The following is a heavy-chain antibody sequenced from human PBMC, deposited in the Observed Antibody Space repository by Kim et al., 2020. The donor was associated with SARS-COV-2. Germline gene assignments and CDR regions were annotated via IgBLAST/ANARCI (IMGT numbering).Heavy chain of an antibody. CDR2: IYFTGTT. CDR3: ARSYSKYATLFYGLDV. CDR1: GGSISSFY. V-gene: IGHV4-59*08. D-gene: IGHD4-4*01. Sequence: SETLSLTCSISGGSISSFYWSWVRQSPGQGLEWLGHIYFTGTTDYNPSLKSRVDMSVDTSQNQFSLRLASVTTSDTAVYYCARSYSKYATLFYGLDVWGHGITVIVSS. J-gene: IGHJ6*02.